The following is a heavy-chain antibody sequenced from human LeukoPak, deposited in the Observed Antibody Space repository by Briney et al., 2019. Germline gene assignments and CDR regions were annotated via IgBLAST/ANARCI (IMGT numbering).Heavy chain of an antibody. CDR1: GYTFTGYY. Sequence: ASVKVSCKASGYTFTGYYMHWVRQAPGQGLEWMGWINPNSGGTNYAQKFQGRVTMTRDTSISTAYMELSRLRSDDTAVYYCAAGYSSSWSSFDYWGQGTLVTASS. V-gene: IGHV1-2*02. J-gene: IGHJ4*02. CDR3: AAGYSSSWSSFDY. CDR2: INPNSGGT. D-gene: IGHD6-13*01.